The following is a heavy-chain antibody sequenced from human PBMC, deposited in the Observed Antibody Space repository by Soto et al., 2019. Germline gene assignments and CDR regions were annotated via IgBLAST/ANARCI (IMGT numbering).Heavy chain of an antibody. CDR1: GYSFPDDW. J-gene: IGHJ4*02. Sequence: GESLKISCQGSGYSFPDDWIGWVRQMPGKGLEWMGIIYPDDSDAKYSPSFQGQVTMSADKSINTAYLQWSSLKASDTAMYFCARDGLSSSTSFDYWGQGTLVTVSS. D-gene: IGHD6-6*01. CDR3: ARDGLSSSTSFDY. CDR2: IYPDDSDA. V-gene: IGHV5-51*01.